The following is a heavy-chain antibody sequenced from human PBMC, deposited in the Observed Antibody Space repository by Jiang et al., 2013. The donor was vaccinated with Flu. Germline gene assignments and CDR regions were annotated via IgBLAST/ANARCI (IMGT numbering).Heavy chain of an antibody. CDR3: ARHDIREGSSWSGDY. CDR2: IYPGNSDT. CDR1: GYRFTYYW. D-gene: IGHD6-13*01. V-gene: IGHV5-51*01. J-gene: IGHJ4*02. Sequence: GAEVKKPGESLKISCKGSGYRFTYYWIGWVRQMPGKGLEWMAIIYPGNSDTRYNPSFQGQVTISADKSINTAYLQWSGLKASDTAMYYCARHDIREGSSWSGDYWGQGTLVTVSS.